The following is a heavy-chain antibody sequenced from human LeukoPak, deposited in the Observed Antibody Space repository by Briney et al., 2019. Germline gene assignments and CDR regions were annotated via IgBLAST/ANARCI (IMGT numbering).Heavy chain of an antibody. Sequence: PSETLSLTCSVSGDSIGSYYWTWIRQSPGKGLEWIGYIYYGGSTNYSPSLQSRVSISVDTSNNPFSLHLRSVNATDTAIYYFARGRARDGSYPWLDSWGQGTLVTVSS. CDR2: IYYGGST. CDR1: GDSIGSYY. CDR3: ARGRARDGSYPWLDS. J-gene: IGHJ5*01. D-gene: IGHD3-16*02. V-gene: IGHV4-59*01.